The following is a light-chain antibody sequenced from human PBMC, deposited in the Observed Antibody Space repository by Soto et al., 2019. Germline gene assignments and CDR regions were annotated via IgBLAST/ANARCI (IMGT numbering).Light chain of an antibody. CDR1: QSVSSNC. V-gene: IGKV3-20*01. J-gene: IGKJ2*03. Sequence: EIVLTQSPGTLSLSPGDRVTLSCRASQSVSSNCLAWYQQKPGQAPRLLIYATSSRATGIPDRFSGSGSGTDFTLPISRLEPEDFAMYYCQQYGDYNSPRYSFGQGTRLEI. CDR2: ATS. CDR3: QQYGDYNSPRYS.